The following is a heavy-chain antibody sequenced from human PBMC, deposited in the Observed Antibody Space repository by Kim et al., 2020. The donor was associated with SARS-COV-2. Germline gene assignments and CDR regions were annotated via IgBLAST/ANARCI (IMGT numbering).Heavy chain of an antibody. CDR2: IIPILGVA. Sequence: SVKVSCKASGDTFSSYNMSWVRQAPGQGLEWMGRIIPILGVANYAQKFQGRVTITTDKSTSTAYMELSRLRSEDTAVYYCARDMGVIATPYLDYWGQGTLVTVSS. D-gene: IGHD2-21*01. CDR1: GDTFSSYN. J-gene: IGHJ4*02. CDR3: ARDMGVIATPYLDY. V-gene: IGHV1-69*04.